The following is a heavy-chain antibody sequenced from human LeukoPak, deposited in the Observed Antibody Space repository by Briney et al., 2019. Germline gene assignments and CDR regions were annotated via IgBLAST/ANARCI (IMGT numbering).Heavy chain of an antibody. Sequence: SETLSLTCTVSGGSISSSSYYWGWIRQPPGKGLEWIGGIYYSGSTYYNPSLKSRVTISVDTSKNQFSLKLSSVTAADTAVYYCAGGISVGATYFDYWGQGTLVTVSS. CDR3: AGGISVGATYFDY. D-gene: IGHD1-26*01. J-gene: IGHJ4*02. CDR1: GGSISSSSYY. CDR2: IYYSGST. V-gene: IGHV4-39*07.